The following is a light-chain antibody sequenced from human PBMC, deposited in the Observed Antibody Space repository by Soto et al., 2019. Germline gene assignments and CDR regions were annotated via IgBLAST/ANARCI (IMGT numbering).Light chain of an antibody. J-gene: IGLJ1*01. CDR1: SSDVGGYNY. V-gene: IGLV2-8*01. CDR2: EVY. CDR3: SSYVAGNSDV. Sequence: QSALTQPPSASGSPGQSVTISCTGTSSDVGGYNYVSWYQHHPGKAPKLIIYEVYKRPSGVPDRFSGSKSGNTAALTVSGLQAEDEADYYCSSYVAGNSDVFGTGTKVTVL.